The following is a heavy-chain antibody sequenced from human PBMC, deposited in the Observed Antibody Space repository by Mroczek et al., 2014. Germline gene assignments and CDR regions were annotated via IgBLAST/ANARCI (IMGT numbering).Heavy chain of an antibody. J-gene: IGHJ6*03. CDR1: GYTFTSYD. Sequence: SGAEVKKPGASVKVSCKASGYTFTSYDINWVRQATGQGLEWMGWMNPNSGNTGYAQKFQGRVTMTRNTSISTAYMELSSLRSEDTAVYYCARGYGPRNYRPRSYYYMDVWGKGTTVT. CDR2: MNPNSGNT. V-gene: IGHV1-8*01. CDR3: ARGYGPRNYRPRSYYYMDV. D-gene: IGHD4-11*01.